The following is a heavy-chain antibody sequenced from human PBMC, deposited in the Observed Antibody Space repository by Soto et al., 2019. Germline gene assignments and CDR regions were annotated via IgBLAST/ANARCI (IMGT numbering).Heavy chain of an antibody. CDR3: ARGKGSSWYGWFDP. J-gene: IGHJ5*02. CDR2: SNAGNGNT. V-gene: IGHV1-3*01. Sequence: QVQLVQSGAEVKKPGASVKVSCKASGYTFTTYAMHWVRQAPGQRLEWMGGSNAGNGNTKYSQKFQGRITITRDPSANTAYMELSSLRSEDTAVYYCARGKGSSWYGWFDPWGQGTLVTVSS. D-gene: IGHD6-13*01. CDR1: GYTFTTYA.